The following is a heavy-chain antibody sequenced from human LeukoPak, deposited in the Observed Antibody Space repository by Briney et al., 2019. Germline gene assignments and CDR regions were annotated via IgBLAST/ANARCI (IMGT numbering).Heavy chain of an antibody. J-gene: IGHJ4*02. CDR1: GFTFDDYA. D-gene: IGHD6-13*01. CDR3: AKSAAAGYYFDY. Sequence: PGRSLRLSCAASGFTFDDYAMHWVRQAPGKGLEWVSGISWNSGSIGYADSVEGRFTISRDNAKNSLYLQMNSLRAEDMALYYCAKSAAAGYYFDYWGQGTLVTVSS. CDR2: ISWNSGSI. V-gene: IGHV3-9*03.